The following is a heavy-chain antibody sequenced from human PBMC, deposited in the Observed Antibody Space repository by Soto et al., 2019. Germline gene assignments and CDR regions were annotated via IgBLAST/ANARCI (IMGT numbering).Heavy chain of an antibody. CDR1: SGSISSSKW. D-gene: IGHD5-12*01. J-gene: IGHJ4*02. Sequence: QVQLQESGPGLVKPSGTLSLTCAVSSGSISSSKWWSWVRQPPGKGLEWIGEIDHSGSTNYNPSLTSRVTISVDKSKNQFSLKLSSVTAADTAGYYCATYSGYDLRGGSFDSWGQGTLVTVSS. CDR3: ATYSGYDLRGGSFDS. CDR2: IDHSGST. V-gene: IGHV4-4*02.